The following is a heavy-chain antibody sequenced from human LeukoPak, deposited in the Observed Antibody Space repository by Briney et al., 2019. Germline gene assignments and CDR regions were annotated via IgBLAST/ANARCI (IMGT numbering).Heavy chain of an antibody. CDR3: AREVVVPAAMSSPVAGPSLFDY. Sequence: SQTLSLTCTVSGGSISSGGYYWSWIRQPPGKGLEWIGYIYHSGSTYYNPSLKSRVTISVDRSKNQFSLKLSSVTAADTAVYYCAREVVVPAAMSSPVAGPSLFDYWGQGTLVTVSS. V-gene: IGHV4-30-2*01. D-gene: IGHD2-2*01. CDR2: IYHSGST. J-gene: IGHJ4*02. CDR1: GGSISSGGYY.